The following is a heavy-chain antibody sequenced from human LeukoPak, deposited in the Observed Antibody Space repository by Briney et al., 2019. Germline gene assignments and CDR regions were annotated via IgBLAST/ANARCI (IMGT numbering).Heavy chain of an antibody. D-gene: IGHD2-8*02. CDR3: ARVTDGRFDP. CDR2: IGTAGDT. J-gene: IGHJ5*02. Sequence: PGGSLRPSCAASGFTFSSYDMHWVRQATGKGLEWVSAIGTAGDTYYPGSVKGRFAISRENAKNSLYLQMNSLRAEDTAVYYCARVTDGRFDPWGQGTLVTVSS. V-gene: IGHV3-13*01. CDR1: GFTFSSYD.